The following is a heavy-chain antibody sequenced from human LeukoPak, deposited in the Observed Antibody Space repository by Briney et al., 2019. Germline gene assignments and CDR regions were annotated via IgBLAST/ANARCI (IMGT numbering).Heavy chain of an antibody. CDR2: LNPRRGDT. Sequence: ASVKVSCKASGYTFTSYDINWVRQATGQGLEWMGYLNPRRGDTGYAQKFQGRVTMTWDTSISTAYMELSSLRSEDTAVYYCARDFRFSDYWGQGTLVTVSS. CDR1: GYTFTSYD. V-gene: IGHV1-8*01. CDR3: ARDFRFSDY. J-gene: IGHJ4*02.